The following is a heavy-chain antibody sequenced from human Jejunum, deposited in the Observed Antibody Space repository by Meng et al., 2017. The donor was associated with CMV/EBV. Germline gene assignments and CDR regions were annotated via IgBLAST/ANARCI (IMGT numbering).Heavy chain of an antibody. CDR2: ISTGSTAR. D-gene: IGHD1-1*01. CDR3: AKDTTPDSRFNFDR. Sequence: GFAFSKYSMNWVRQTPGKGLEWVSIISTGSTARYYADSVKGRFTISRDDSKNTLYLQMNSLRAEDTAVYYCAKDTTPDSRFNFDRWGQGTPVTVSS. V-gene: IGHV3-23*03. CDR1: GFAFSKYS. J-gene: IGHJ4*02.